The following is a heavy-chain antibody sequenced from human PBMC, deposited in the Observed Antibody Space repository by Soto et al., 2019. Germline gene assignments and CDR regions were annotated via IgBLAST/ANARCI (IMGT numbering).Heavy chain of an antibody. J-gene: IGHJ5*02. D-gene: IGHD3-10*01. Sequence: SETLSLTCTVSGGSINSRGYYWTWIRQHPGKGLEWIGNIYYSGSIHFNPSLKSRLTMLVDTSENQFSLKLTSVTAADTAVYYCARQSESTAYFYGWFDPWGQGTLVTVSS. CDR3: ARQSESTAYFYGWFDP. V-gene: IGHV4-31*03. CDR2: IYYSGSI. CDR1: GGSINSRGYY.